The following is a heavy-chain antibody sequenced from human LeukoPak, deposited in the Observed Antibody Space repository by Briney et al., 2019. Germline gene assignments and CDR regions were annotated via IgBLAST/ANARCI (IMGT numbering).Heavy chain of an antibody. CDR2: IYYSGSA. V-gene: IGHV4-31*03. CDR1: GGSISSGGYY. Sequence: PSQTLSLTCTVSGGSISSGGYYWSWIRQHPGKGLEWIGYIYYSGSAYYNPSLKSRVTISVDTSKNQFSLKLSSVTAADTAVYYCARVVVVVAATPWYFDLWGRGTLATVSS. J-gene: IGHJ2*01. CDR3: ARVVVVVAATPWYFDL. D-gene: IGHD2-15*01.